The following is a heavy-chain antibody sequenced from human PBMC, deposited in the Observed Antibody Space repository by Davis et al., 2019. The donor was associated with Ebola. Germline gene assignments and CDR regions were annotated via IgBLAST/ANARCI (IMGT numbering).Heavy chain of an antibody. Sequence: PGGSLRLSCAASGFTFSSYAMSWVRQAPGKGLEWVGRIKSKTDGGTTDYAAPVKGRFTISRDDSKNTLYLQMNSLKTEDTAVYYCTTGGYYYGSGSYSDAFDIWGQGTMVTVSS. CDR2: IKSKTDGGTT. J-gene: IGHJ3*02. CDR3: TTGGYYYGSGSYSDAFDI. CDR1: GFTFSSYA. D-gene: IGHD3-10*01. V-gene: IGHV3-15*01.